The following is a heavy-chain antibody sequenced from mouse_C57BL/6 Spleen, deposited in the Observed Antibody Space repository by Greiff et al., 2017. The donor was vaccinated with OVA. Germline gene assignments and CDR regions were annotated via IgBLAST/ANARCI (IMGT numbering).Heavy chain of an antibody. Sequence: VKQSCKASGYTFTSYWMHWVKQRPGQGLEWIGEIDPSDSYTNYNQKFKGKSTLTVDKSSSTAYMQLSSLTSEDSAVYYCARGDGYYRVFDYWGQGTTLTVSS. CDR3: ARGDGYYRVFDY. V-gene: IGHV1-69*01. J-gene: IGHJ2*01. CDR1: GYTFTSYW. D-gene: IGHD2-3*01. CDR2: IDPSDSYT.